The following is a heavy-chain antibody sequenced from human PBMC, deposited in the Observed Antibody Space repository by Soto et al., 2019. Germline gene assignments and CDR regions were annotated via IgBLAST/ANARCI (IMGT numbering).Heavy chain of an antibody. J-gene: IGHJ6*02. CDR3: ARVGHCSSTSCYDYYYYGMDV. Sequence: QVQLVQSGAEVKKPGGSVKVSCKASGYTFTSYDINWVRQATGQGLEWMGWMNPNSGNTGYAQKFQGRVTMTRNTSISTAYMELSSLRSEDTSVYYCARVGHCSSTSCYDYYYYGMDVWGQGTTVTVSS. D-gene: IGHD2-2*01. CDR1: GYTFTSYD. CDR2: MNPNSGNT. V-gene: IGHV1-8*01.